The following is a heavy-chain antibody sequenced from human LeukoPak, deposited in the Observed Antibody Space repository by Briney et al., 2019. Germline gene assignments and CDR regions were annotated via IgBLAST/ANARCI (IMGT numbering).Heavy chain of an antibody. V-gene: IGHV4-38-2*02. CDR1: GYSISSGYY. CDR2: IYHSGST. CDR3: ARGPGPDAFDI. D-gene: IGHD7-27*01. J-gene: IGHJ3*02. Sequence: ASETLSLTCTVSGYSISSGYYWGWIRQPPGKGLEWVGSIYHSGSTYYNPSLKSRVTISVDTSKNQFSLKLSSVTAADTAVYYCARGPGPDAFDIWGQGTMVTVSS.